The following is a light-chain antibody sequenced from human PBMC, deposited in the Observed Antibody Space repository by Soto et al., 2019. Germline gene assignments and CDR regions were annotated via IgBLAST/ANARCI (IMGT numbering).Light chain of an antibody. V-gene: IGKV3-20*01. CDR2: GAS. CDR3: QHYVTSLTT. J-gene: IGKJ1*01. CDR1: QSVTTNY. Sequence: ESVLTQCPGTRSSSPGERATPSCGASQSVTTNYLAWYQQKPGQAPRLLIFGASIRVKGIPDRFIGSGSWTDFTLTSSRLAPEYFAVYYCQHYVTSLTTFGQGTKVEVK.